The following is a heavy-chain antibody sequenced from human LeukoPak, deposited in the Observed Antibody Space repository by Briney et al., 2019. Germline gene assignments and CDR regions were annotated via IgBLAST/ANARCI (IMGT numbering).Heavy chain of an antibody. V-gene: IGHV4-30-2*01. J-gene: IGHJ3*02. Sequence: SQTLSLTCTVSGGSISSGSYYWSWIRQPPGKSLELIGYIYHSGTTYYNPSLMSRLTISVDRSKNQFSLRLSSVTAADTAVYYCARGYCSSTSCYSAFDIWGQGTMVTVSS. D-gene: IGHD2-2*02. CDR3: ARGYCSSTSCYSAFDI. CDR2: IYHSGTT. CDR1: GGSISSGSYY.